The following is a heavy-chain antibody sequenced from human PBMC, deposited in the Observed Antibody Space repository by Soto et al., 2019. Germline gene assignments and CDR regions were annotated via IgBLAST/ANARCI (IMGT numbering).Heavy chain of an antibody. Sequence: QVQLVQSGAEVKRPGSSVKVSCKASGDTFNFYSINSVRQAPGLGLEWMGRVNPIVRMSNYAQKFQGRLTMTADKPTSTAYMELSSLGSEDTALYYCASSYGSGYRAFDYWGQGALVTVSS. CDR1: GDTFNFYS. CDR3: ASSYGSGYRAFDY. CDR2: VNPIVRMS. V-gene: IGHV1-69*02. D-gene: IGHD3-10*01. J-gene: IGHJ4*02.